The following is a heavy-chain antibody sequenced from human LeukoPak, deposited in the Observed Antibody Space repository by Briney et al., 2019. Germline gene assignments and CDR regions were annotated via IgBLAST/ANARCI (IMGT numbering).Heavy chain of an antibody. D-gene: IGHD6-19*01. CDR1: GFTFSSYE. CDR2: ISSSGSTI. Sequence: TGGSLRLSCAASGFTFSSYEMNWVSQAPGKGMEWVSYISSSGSTIYYADSVKGRFTISRDNAKNSLYLQMNSLRAEDTAVYYCASLGQARYSSFRFDYWGQGTLVTVSS. CDR3: ASLGQARYSSFRFDY. V-gene: IGHV3-48*03. J-gene: IGHJ4*02.